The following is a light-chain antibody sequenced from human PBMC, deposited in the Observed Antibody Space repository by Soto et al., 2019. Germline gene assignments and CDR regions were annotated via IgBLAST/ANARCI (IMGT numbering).Light chain of an antibody. J-gene: IGLJ2*01. V-gene: IGLV1-40*01. CDR3: LVWDHNADFVV. CDR1: NSNIGTGFD. Sequence: QSVLTQPPSVSGAPGQRVTIACTGNNSNIGTGFDVHWYRHFPGAAPKLLLSGTSHRPSGVPDRFSGSKSGNTASLTVNRVEAGDEADYFCLVWDHNADFVVFGGGTKLTVL. CDR2: GTS.